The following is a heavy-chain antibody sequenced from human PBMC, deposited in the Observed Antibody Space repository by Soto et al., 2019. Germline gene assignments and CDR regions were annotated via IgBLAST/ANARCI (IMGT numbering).Heavy chain of an antibody. V-gene: IGHV4-34*01. CDR2: INHSGST. J-gene: IGHJ4*02. CDR1: GGSFSGYY. CDR3: ARGTVRSYWI. D-gene: IGHD1-26*01. Sequence: QVQLQQWGAGLLKPSETLSLTCAVYGGSFSGYYWSWIRQPPGKGLEWIGEINHSGSTDYNPSLKRRVTISVDTSKNQFSLKLSSVTAADTAVYYCARGTVRSYWIWGQGTLVTVSS.